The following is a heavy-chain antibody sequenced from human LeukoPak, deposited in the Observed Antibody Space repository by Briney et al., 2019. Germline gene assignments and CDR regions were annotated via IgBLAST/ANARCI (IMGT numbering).Heavy chain of an antibody. CDR2: ILSDGSIK. Sequence: GGSLRLSCAASGFIFSNYAMYWVRQAPGKGLEWVALILSDGSIKYYADSAKGRFTGSRDNSKNIVYLQMNSLRAEDTAVYYCSNYGSGTGPIWGQGTMVAVSS. V-gene: IGHV3-30*18. D-gene: IGHD1-14*01. J-gene: IGHJ3*02. CDR3: SNYGSGTGPI. CDR1: GFIFSNYA.